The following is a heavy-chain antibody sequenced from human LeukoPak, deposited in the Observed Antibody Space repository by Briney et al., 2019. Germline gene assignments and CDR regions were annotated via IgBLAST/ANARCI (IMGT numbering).Heavy chain of an antibody. CDR2: ISWDGGGT. CDR3: ARVEVVAAIGYWYFDL. V-gene: IGHV3-43D*03. CDR1: GFTFDDYA. J-gene: IGHJ2*01. D-gene: IGHD2-15*01. Sequence: GGSLRLSCAASGFTFDDYAMHWVRQAPGKGLEWVSLISWDGGGTYYADTVKGRSTISRDNSKNSLYLQMNSLRAEDTAVYYCARVEVVAAIGYWYFDLWGRGTLVTVSS.